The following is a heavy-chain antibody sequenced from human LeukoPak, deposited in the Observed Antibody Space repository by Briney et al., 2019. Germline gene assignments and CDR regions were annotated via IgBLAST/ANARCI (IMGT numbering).Heavy chain of an antibody. V-gene: IGHV3-7*03. J-gene: IGHJ4*02. CDR2: IGKDGSEK. D-gene: IGHD2-21*01. CDR3: TRDIVYLQLQN. Sequence: GGSLRLSCAASGFAFPNYWMVWVRQAPEKGLEWVASIGKDGSEKSYGDSVKGRFTISRDNARNSLYLHMSSLRVEDTAVYYCTRDIVYLQLQNWGQGALVTVSS. CDR1: GFAFPNYW.